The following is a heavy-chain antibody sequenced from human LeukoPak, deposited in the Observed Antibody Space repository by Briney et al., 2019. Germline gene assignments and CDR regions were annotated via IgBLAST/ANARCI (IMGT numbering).Heavy chain of an antibody. CDR1: GYSFTNYW. CDR2: IYPGDSDT. J-gene: IGHJ4*02. Sequence: GESLKISCKGSGYSFTNYWIGWVRQMPGKGLEWMGIIYPGDSDTKYSPSFQGQVTISADKSISTAYLQWSSLKASDTAMYYCARQRAMASFDYWGQGTLVTVSS. D-gene: IGHD5-18*01. CDR3: ARQRAMASFDY. V-gene: IGHV5-51*01.